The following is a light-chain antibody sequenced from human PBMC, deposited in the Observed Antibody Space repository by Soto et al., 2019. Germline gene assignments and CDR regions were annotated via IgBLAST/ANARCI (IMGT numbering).Light chain of an antibody. CDR3: SSYTSGTTPYV. CDR2: EVS. CDR1: SNDVGGYHY. Sequence: QSVLTQPASVSGSPGQSITISCTGSSNDVGGYHYVSWYQQHPGKAPKLMIFEVSNRPSGVSNRFSGSKSGNTASLTISGLQAEDEADYYCSSYTSGTTPYVFGTGTKVTVL. J-gene: IGLJ1*01. V-gene: IGLV2-14*01.